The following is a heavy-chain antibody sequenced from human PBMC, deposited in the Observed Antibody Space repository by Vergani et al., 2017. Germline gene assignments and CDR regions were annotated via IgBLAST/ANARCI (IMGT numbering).Heavy chain of an antibody. Sequence: QVQLVESGGGVVQPGGSMRLSCSASGLTLSSYGVHWVRQAPGRGLESVTFTRPHEDGAFYSASVRGRFTVSRDNSKNTLYLEMNRLNVDDTAIYYCGKTQGTVVGTWWFDLWGQGTPVTVSS. D-gene: IGHD1-7*01. CDR3: GKTQGTVVGTWWFDL. CDR2: TRPHEDGA. V-gene: IGHV3-30*02. J-gene: IGHJ5*02. CDR1: GLTLSSYG.